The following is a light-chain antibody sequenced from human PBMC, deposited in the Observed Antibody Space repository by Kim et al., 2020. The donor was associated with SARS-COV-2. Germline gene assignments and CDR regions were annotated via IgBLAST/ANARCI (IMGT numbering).Light chain of an antibody. Sequence: SVSPGQTASITCSGDKLGDKYACWYQQKPGQSPVLVIYQDSKRPSGIPERFYGSNSGNTATLTISGTQAMDEADYYCQAWDSSTWVFGGGTQLTVL. CDR1: KLGDKY. CDR2: QDS. CDR3: QAWDSSTWV. V-gene: IGLV3-1*01. J-gene: IGLJ3*02.